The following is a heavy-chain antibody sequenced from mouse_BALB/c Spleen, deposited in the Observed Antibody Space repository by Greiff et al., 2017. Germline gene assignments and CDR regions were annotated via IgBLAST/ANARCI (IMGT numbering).Heavy chain of an antibody. CDR1: GYSITSGYY. J-gene: IGHJ4*01. CDR2: ISYDGSN. D-gene: IGHD3-1*01. Sequence: EVQLVESGPGLVKPSQSLSLTCSVTGYSITSGYYWNWIRQFPGNKLEWMGYISYDGSNNYNPSLKNRISITRDTSKNQFFLKLNSVTTEDTATYYCARGHGAMDYWGQGTSVTVSS. CDR3: ARGHGAMDY. V-gene: IGHV3-6*02.